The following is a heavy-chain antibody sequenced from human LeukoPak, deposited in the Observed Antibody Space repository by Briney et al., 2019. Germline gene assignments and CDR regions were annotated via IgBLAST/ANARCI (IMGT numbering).Heavy chain of an antibody. CDR1: GGSISSSSYH. V-gene: IGHV4-39*01. J-gene: IGHJ5*02. CDR2: NYYSGST. D-gene: IGHD2-2*01. Sequence: SETLSLSCSVSGGSISSSSYHWGWIRQPPGKGLEWIVSNYYSGSTYYNPSLKSRVTISVDTSKNQFSLKLSSVTAADTAVYYCARSYCSTTSCYFPSSWFDPWGQGTLVTVSS. CDR3: ARSYCSTTSCYFPSSWFDP.